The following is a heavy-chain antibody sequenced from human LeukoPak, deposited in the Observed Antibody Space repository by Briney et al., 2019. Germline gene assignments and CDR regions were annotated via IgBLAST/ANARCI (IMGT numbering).Heavy chain of an antibody. Sequence: PGGSLRLSCAASGFTFSSYAMSWVRQAPGKGLEWVSAISGSGGSTYYADSVRGRFTISRDNSKNTLYLQMNSLRAEDTAVYYCAKDRENLWSGYSYDYWGRGTLVTVSS. V-gene: IGHV3-23*01. CDR3: AKDRENLWSGYSYDY. CDR1: GFTFSSYA. D-gene: IGHD3-3*01. CDR2: ISGSGGST. J-gene: IGHJ4*02.